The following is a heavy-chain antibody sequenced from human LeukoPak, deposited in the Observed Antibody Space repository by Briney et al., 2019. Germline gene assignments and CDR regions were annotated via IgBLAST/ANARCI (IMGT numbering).Heavy chain of an antibody. J-gene: IGHJ3*02. V-gene: IGHV3-30*04. CDR1: GFIFSTYA. Sequence: PGGSLRLSCAASGFIFSTYAMHWVRQAPGKGLEWVAVMSYDGTNKYYADSVKGRFTISRDSSKNTLYLQMSSLRAEDTAVYYCAREVEYYDSSGYRPHAFDIWGQGTLVTVSS. CDR3: AREVEYYDSSGYRPHAFDI. D-gene: IGHD3-22*01. CDR2: MSYDGTNK.